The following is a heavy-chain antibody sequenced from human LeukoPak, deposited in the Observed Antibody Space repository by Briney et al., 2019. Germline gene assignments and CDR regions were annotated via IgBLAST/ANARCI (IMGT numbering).Heavy chain of an antibody. J-gene: IGHJ6*02. CDR1: GFTFSSYA. CDR3: ARHIVVVTAIRGVDYYYGMDV. V-gene: IGHV3-23*01. Sequence: VGSLRVSCAASGFTFSSYAMSWVRQAPGKGLEWVSAISGSGGSTYYADSVKGRFTISRDNSKNTLYLQMNSLRAEDTAVYYCARHIVVVTAIRGVDYYYGMDVWGQGTTVTVSS. CDR2: ISGSGGST. D-gene: IGHD2-21*02.